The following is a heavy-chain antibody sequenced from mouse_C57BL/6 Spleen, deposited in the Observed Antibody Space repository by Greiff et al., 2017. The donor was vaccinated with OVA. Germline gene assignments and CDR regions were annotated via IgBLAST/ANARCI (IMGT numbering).Heavy chain of an antibody. CDR2: IDPETGGT. D-gene: IGHD1-1*01. Sequence: VQLQQSGAELVRPGASVTLSCKASGYTFTDYEMHWVKQTPVHGLEWIGAIDPETGGTAYNQKFKGKAILTADKSSSTAYMELRSLTSEDSAVYYCTRSDYGSLIALDYWGQGTSVTVSA. CDR3: TRSDYGSLIALDY. V-gene: IGHV1-15*01. J-gene: IGHJ4*01. CDR1: GYTFTDYE.